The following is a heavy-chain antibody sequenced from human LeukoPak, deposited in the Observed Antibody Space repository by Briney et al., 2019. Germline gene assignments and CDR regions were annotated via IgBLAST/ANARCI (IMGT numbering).Heavy chain of an antibody. V-gene: IGHV3-15*01. Sequence: KTGGSLRLSCAASGFPFTNAWMNWVRQAPGKGLEWIGRIKSNTDGGTTDYAAPVKGRFTISRDDSQNTLYLQMNSLKTEDTAVYYCTTDLGITMVRGVIGDAFDIWGQGTMVTVSS. J-gene: IGHJ3*02. CDR2: IKSNTDGGTT. D-gene: IGHD3-10*01. CDR3: TTDLGITMVRGVIGDAFDI. CDR1: GFPFTNAW.